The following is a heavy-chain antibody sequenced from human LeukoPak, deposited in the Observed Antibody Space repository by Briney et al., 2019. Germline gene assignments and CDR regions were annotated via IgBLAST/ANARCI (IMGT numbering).Heavy chain of an antibody. D-gene: IGHD3-3*01. J-gene: IGHJ5*02. CDR2: ISYIGST. V-gene: IGHV4-59*11. CDR3: ARGLGYDFWSGYYFWFDP. CDR1: GGSMSSHY. Sequence: SETLSLTCTVSGGSMSSHYWSWIRQPPGKGLEWLGYISYIGSTNYSPSLKSRVTISVDTSKNQFSLKLSSVTAADTAVYYCARGLGYDFWSGYYFWFDPWGQGTLVTVSS.